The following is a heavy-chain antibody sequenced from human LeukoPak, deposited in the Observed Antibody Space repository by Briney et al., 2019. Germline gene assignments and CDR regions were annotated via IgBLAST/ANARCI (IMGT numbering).Heavy chain of an antibody. CDR2: IYYSGTT. CDR3: ARSGGYDILTAWY. V-gene: IGHV4-59*01. D-gene: IGHD3-9*01. CDR1: GGSISDYY. J-gene: IGHJ4*02. Sequence: PSETLSLTCTVSGGSISDYYWSWIRQSPGKGLEWIGYIYYSGTTNQNPSLKSRVTISVDTSKNQLSLKLSSVTAADTAVYYCARSGGYDILTAWYWGQGTLVTVSS.